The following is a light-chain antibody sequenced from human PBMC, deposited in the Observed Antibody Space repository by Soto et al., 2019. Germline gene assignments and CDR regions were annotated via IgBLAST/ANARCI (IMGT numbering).Light chain of an antibody. V-gene: IGLV1-40*01. Sequence: QLVLTQPPSVSGDPGQRVTISCTGSSSNIGAGYDVHWYQQLPGTAPKLLIYGNSNRPSGVPDRFSGSKSGTSASLAITGLQAEDEADYYCQSYDSSLSVVFGGGTKLTVL. J-gene: IGLJ2*01. CDR1: SSNIGAGYD. CDR2: GNS. CDR3: QSYDSSLSVV.